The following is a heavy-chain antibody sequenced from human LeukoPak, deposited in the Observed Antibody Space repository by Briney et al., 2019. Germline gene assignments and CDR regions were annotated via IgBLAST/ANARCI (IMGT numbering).Heavy chain of an antibody. D-gene: IGHD4-23*01. CDR3: ARVWIGSDYGGTYYFDY. CDR2: IYYSGST. J-gene: IGHJ4*01. Sequence: SETLSLTCTVSGGSISSYYWSWIRQPPGKGLEWIGYIYYSGSTNYNPSLKSRVTISVDTSKNQFSLKLSSVTAADTAVYYCARVWIGSDYGGTYYFDYWGLGTLVTVSS. V-gene: IGHV4-59*01. CDR1: GGSISSYY.